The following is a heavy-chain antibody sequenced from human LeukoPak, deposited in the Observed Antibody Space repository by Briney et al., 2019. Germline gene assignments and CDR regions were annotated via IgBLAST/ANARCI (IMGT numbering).Heavy chain of an antibody. CDR1: GLTFDNYA. CDR3: AKCSAGYYNDAFDI. CDR2: ISGGGAKR. D-gene: IGHD3-10*02. Sequence: GGSLRLSCAASGLTFDNYAMNWVRQAPGKGLDWVSYISGGGAKRHYSDSVKGRFTISRDNPKNTLYLQINNLRAEDTAMYYCAKCSAGYYNDAFDIWGRGTMVTVSS. J-gene: IGHJ3*02. V-gene: IGHV3-23*01.